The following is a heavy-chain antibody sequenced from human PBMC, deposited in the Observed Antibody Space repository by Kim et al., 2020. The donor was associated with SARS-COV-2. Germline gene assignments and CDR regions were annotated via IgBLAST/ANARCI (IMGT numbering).Heavy chain of an antibody. D-gene: IGHD4-17*01. J-gene: IGHJ4*02. CDR3: ARASTYYGDPEDFDY. CDR1: GGSFSGYY. V-gene: IGHV4-34*01. Sequence: SETLSLTCAVYGGSFSGYYWSWIRQPPGKGLEWIGEINHSGSTNYNPSLKSRVTISVDTSKNQFSLKLSSVTAADTAVYYCARASTYYGDPEDFDYWGQG. CDR2: INHSGST.